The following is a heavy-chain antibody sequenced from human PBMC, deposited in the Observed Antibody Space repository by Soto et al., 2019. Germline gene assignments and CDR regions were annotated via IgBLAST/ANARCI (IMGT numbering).Heavy chain of an antibody. CDR3: AKDRGYMIVVAVDY. Sequence: GSLRLSYAASGCTFRSYAMSWFRQAPGKGLEWVSSISGSGGSTYYADSVKGRFTISRDNSKNTLYLQMNSLRAEDTAVYYCAKDRGYMIVVAVDYWGQGTLVTVSS. V-gene: IGHV3-23*01. CDR2: ISGSGGST. D-gene: IGHD3-22*01. J-gene: IGHJ4*02. CDR1: GCTFRSYA.